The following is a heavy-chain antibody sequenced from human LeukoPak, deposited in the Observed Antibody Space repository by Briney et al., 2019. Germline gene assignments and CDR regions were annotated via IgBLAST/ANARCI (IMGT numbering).Heavy chain of an antibody. CDR2: IYGGGST. CDR3: ARLDYYGSGTYDY. D-gene: IGHD3-10*01. J-gene: IGHJ4*02. Sequence: QTGGSLRLSCAASGFTVSSNYMSWVRQAPGKGLEWVSVIYGGGSTYYADSVKGRFTISRDNSKNTLYLQMNSLRAEDTAVYYCARLDYYGSGTYDYWGQGTLVTVSS. V-gene: IGHV3-53*01. CDR1: GFTVSSNY.